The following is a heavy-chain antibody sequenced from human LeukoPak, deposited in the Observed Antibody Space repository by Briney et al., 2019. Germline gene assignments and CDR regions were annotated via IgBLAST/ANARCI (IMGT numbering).Heavy chain of an antibody. CDR3: ASSTAMVTGYAFDI. J-gene: IGHJ3*02. V-gene: IGHV3-48*01. CDR2: ISTSSSTI. Sequence: GGSLRLSCAASGFTFSSYSMNWVRQAPGKGLEWVSYISTSSSTIYYADSVKGRFTISRDNAKNSLYLQMNSLRAEDTAVYFCASSTAMVTGYAFDIWGQGTMVTVSS. D-gene: IGHD5-18*01. CDR1: GFTFSSYS.